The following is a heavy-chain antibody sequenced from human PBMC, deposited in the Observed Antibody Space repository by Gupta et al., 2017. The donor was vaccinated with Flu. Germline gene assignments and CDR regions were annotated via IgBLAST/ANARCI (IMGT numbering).Heavy chain of an antibody. CDR1: GFTLSNYG. V-gene: IGHV3-23*01. Sequence: VQVLESGGGLVQTGGTLKLYGAASGFTLSNYGMSGVRQTPGKGLGWVSTFSGLGGSTYYADSVKGRFTISRDNSRNTLYLQMNSLRAEDTAIYYCARAGYSFDKGAFDIWGLGTMVTVSS. D-gene: IGHD3-22*01. J-gene: IGHJ3*02. CDR2: FSGLGGST. CDR3: ARAGYSFDKGAFDI.